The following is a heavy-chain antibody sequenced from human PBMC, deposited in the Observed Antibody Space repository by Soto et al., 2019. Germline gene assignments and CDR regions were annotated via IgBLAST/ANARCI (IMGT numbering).Heavy chain of an antibody. CDR2: IYYSGST. D-gene: IGHD3-10*01. CDR1: GGSISSSSYY. V-gene: IGHV4-39*01. CDR3: ARHVRLQSGSGSYYNRPYNWFDP. Sequence: QLQLQESGPGLVKPSETLSLTCTVSGGSISSSSYYWGWIRQPPGKGLEWIGSIYYSGSTYYNPSPKSRVTISVDTSKTQFSLKLSSVTAADTAVYYCARHVRLQSGSGSYYNRPYNWFDPWGQGTLVTVSS. J-gene: IGHJ5*02.